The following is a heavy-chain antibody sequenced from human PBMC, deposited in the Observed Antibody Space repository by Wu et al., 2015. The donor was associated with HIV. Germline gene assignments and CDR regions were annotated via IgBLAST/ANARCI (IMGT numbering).Heavy chain of an antibody. D-gene: IGHD3-3*01. CDR1: GDGFTSYA. CDR3: ARGDYANYDFWSAYPSY. V-gene: IGHV1-69*05. CDR2: INPLFGTT. Sequence: QVHLVQFGGEVKKPGSSVKVTCKASGDGFTSYAVSWVRQAPGQGLEWMGGINPLFGTTKHAQDFQGRLMITTDESKSTVYMELSSLRSEDTAVYYCARGDYANYDFWSAYPSYWGQGTLVTVSS. J-gene: IGHJ4*02.